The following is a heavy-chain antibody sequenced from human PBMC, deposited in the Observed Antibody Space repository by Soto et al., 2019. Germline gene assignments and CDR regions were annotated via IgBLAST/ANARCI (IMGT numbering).Heavy chain of an antibody. Sequence: LSQTLSLTCAISGDSVSSSSAAWNWVRQSPSRGLEWLGRTYYRSKWYNDYAVSMKSRITINPDTSKNQFSLQLKSVTPEDTAVYYCARMVGATEDYWGQGTPVTVSS. CDR2: TYYRSKWYN. CDR1: GDSVSSSSAA. V-gene: IGHV6-1*01. D-gene: IGHD1-26*01. CDR3: ARMVGATEDY. J-gene: IGHJ4*02.